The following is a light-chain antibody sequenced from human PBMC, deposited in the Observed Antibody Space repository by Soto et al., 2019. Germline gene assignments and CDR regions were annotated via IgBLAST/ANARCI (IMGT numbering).Light chain of an antibody. CDR3: QQRSNWPT. Sequence: EIVLTQSPPTLSLSRGERATLXXRASQTIGDTLAWYQQKPGQAPWXLIYDASKRATGIPARFSGSGSGTDFTLTISRLEPEDSGVYYCQQRSNWPTFGQGTKVDIK. J-gene: IGKJ1*01. CDR2: DAS. CDR1: QTIGDT. V-gene: IGKV3-11*01.